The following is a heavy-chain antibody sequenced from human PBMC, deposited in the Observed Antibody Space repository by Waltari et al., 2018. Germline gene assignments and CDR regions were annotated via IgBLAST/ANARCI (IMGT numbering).Heavy chain of an antibody. CDR3: AKGYVDTAMVCYFDY. D-gene: IGHD5-18*01. Sequence: EVQLVESGGGLVQPGRSLRLSCAASGFTFDDYAMHWVRQAPGKGLEWVSGISWNSGSIGYADSVKGRFTISRDNAKNSLYLQMNSLRAEDTALYYCAKGYVDTAMVCYFDYWGQGTLVTVSS. CDR1: GFTFDDYA. V-gene: IGHV3-9*01. CDR2: ISWNSGSI. J-gene: IGHJ4*02.